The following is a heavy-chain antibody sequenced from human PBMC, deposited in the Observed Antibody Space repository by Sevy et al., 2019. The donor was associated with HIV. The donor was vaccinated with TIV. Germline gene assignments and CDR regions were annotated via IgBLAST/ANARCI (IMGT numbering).Heavy chain of an antibody. V-gene: IGHV3-15*01. J-gene: IGHJ4*02. Sequence: GGSLRLSCAASGFTFSNAWMSWVRHAPGKGLEWVGRIKSKTDGGTTDYAAPVKGRFTISRDDSKNTLYLQMNSLKTEDTAVYYCTTDRGYENYFDYWGQGTLVTVSS. CDR2: IKSKTDGGTT. CDR3: TTDRGYENYFDY. D-gene: IGHD3-10*01. CDR1: GFTFSNAW.